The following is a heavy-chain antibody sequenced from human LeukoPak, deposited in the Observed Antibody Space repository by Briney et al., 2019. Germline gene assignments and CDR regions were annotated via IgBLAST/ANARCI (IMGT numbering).Heavy chain of an antibody. V-gene: IGHV3-30*18. CDR3: AKVLYSSGWYHPALFDY. CDR1: GFTFSSYG. D-gene: IGHD6-19*01. CDR2: ISYDGSNK. J-gene: IGHJ4*02. Sequence: GRSLRLSCAASGFTFSSYGMHWVRQAPGKGLEWVAVISYDGSNKYYADSVKGRFTISRDNSKNTLYLQMNSLRAEDTAVYYCAKVLYSSGWYHPALFDYWGQGTLVTVSS.